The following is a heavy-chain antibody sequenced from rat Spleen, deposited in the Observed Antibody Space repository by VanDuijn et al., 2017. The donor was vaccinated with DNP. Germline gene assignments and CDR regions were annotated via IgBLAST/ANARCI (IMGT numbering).Heavy chain of an antibody. J-gene: IGHJ1*01. CDR3: ARRTILRIEDWYFDF. Sequence: EVQLQESGPGLVKPSQSLSLTCSVTGYSITSNYWGWIRQFPGNKVEYIGHISYSGSTSYNPSLISRISITRDTSKNQFFLQLNSVTTEDTATYYCARRTILRIEDWYFDFWGPGSMVTVSS. CDR1: GYSITSNY. V-gene: IGHV3-1*01. D-gene: IGHD1-6*01. CDR2: ISYSGST.